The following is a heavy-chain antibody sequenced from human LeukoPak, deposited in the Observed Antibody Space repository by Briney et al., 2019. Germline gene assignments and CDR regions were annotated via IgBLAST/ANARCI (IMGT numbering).Heavy chain of an antibody. CDR3: AKLAKYFYGAETFYFFEH. Sequence: GGSLRLSCAASGFTFSSYGMHWVRQAPGKGLEGVAFIRYDGSNKYYADSVKGRFTISRDNSKNTLYLQMNSPRVEDTAVYYCAKLAKYFYGAETFYFFEHWGQGTPVTASS. CDR2: IRYDGSNK. J-gene: IGHJ4*02. V-gene: IGHV3-30*02. CDR1: GFTFSSYG. D-gene: IGHD3-10*01.